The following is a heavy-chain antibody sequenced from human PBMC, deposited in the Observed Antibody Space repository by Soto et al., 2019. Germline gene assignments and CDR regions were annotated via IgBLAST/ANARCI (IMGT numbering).Heavy chain of an antibody. CDR1: GIVFRNYG. CDR3: AKDQGQGKRYFAAVTDV. V-gene: IGHV3-30*18. Sequence: QVQLVESGGGVVQPGRSLRLSCAASGIVFRNYGMHWVRQAPGRGLEWVAFISDDGSYKNTADSVKGRFTISSDNSKNTPYLQMNSLRAEETGVYYCAKDQGQGKRYFAAVTDVWGQGTTCTVSS. D-gene: IGHD3-9*01. CDR2: ISDDGSYK. J-gene: IGHJ6*02.